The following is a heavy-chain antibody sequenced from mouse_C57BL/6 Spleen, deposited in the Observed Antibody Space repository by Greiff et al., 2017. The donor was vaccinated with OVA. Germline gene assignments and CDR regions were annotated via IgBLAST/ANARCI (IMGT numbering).Heavy chain of an antibody. CDR2: ISSGGSYT. CDR1: GFTFSSYG. CDR3: ARHSSGSSGDY. D-gene: IGHD1-1*01. J-gene: IGHJ2*01. V-gene: IGHV5-6*02. Sequence: DVKLVESGGDLVKPGGSLKLSCAASGFTFSSYGMSWVRQTPDKRLEWVATISSGGSYTYYPDSVKGRFTISRDNAKHTLYLQMSSLKSEDTAMYYCARHSSGSSGDYWGQGTTLTVSS.